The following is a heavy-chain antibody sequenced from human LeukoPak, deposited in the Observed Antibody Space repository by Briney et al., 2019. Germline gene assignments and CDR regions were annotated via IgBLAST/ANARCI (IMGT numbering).Heavy chain of an antibody. CDR3: AMREALTIPPGDY. Sequence: ASVKVSCKASGGTFKSFVITWVRQAPGQGLEWMGGIIPMFATPNYARKFQGRVTTTADESTRTVYMELSSLRSEDTAMYYCAMREALTIPPGDYWGLGTLVSVSS. J-gene: IGHJ4*02. V-gene: IGHV1-69*13. CDR2: IIPMFATP. D-gene: IGHD2-2*02. CDR1: GGTFKSFV.